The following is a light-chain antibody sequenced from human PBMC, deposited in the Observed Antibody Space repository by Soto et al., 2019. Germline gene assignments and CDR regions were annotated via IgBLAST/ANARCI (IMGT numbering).Light chain of an antibody. V-gene: IGLV2-23*01. CDR3: CSYEHTRTVV. J-gene: IGLJ2*01. CDR1: SSDVGSYNL. CDR2: EGS. Sequence: QSVLTQPASVSGSPGQSITISCTGTSSDVGSYNLVSWYQQHPGKAPKLIIYEGSKRPSGVSNRFSGSKSGNTASLTISGLQAEDEADYYCCSYEHTRTVVFGGGTKLTVL.